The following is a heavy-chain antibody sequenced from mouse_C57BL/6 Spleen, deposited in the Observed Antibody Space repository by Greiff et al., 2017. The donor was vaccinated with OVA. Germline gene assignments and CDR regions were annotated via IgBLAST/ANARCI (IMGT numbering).Heavy chain of an antibody. J-gene: IGHJ1*03. CDR2: ISSGGSYT. Sequence: EVKLVESGGDLVKPGGSLKLSCAASGFTFSSYGMSWVRQTPDKRLEWVATISSGGSYTYYPDSVKGRFTISRDNAKNTLYLQMSSLKAEDTAMYYCARHGSSYRYFDVWGTGTTVTVSS. CDR1: GFTFSSYG. D-gene: IGHD1-1*01. V-gene: IGHV5-6*01. CDR3: ARHGSSYRYFDV.